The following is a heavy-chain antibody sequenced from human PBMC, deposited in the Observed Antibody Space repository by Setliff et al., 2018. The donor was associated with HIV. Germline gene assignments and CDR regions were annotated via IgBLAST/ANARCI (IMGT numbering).Heavy chain of an antibody. D-gene: IGHD5-12*01. V-gene: IGHV4-59*08. CDR3: ARQVSIPGVAITPVDY. CDR2: VFYTGFA. Sequence: PSETLSLTCTVSGDSIRGYYWSWTRQPPGKGLEWMGYVFYTGFAAYNPSLKSRLTIPVDTSKSQFSLRLTSVTAADTAIYYCARQVSIPGVAITPVDYWGQGALVTVSS. CDR1: GDSIRGYY. J-gene: IGHJ4*02.